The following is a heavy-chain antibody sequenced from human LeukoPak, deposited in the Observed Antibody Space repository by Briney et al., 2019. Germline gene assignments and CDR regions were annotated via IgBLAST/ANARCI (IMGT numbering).Heavy chain of an antibody. CDR2: IYTSGST. V-gene: IGHV4-4*09. CDR3: ASQPYYYDSSGYPVYGYFQH. J-gene: IGHJ1*01. Sequence: PSETLSLTCTVSGGSISSYYWSWIRQPPGKGLEWIGYIYTSGSTNYIPSLKSRVTISVDTSKNQFSLKLSSVTAADTAVYYCASQPYYYDSSGYPVYGYFQHWGQGTLVTVPS. CDR1: GGSISSYY. D-gene: IGHD3-22*01.